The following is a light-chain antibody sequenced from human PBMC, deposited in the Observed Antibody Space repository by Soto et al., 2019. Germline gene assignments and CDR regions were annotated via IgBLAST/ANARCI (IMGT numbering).Light chain of an antibody. CDR1: QSVTSSY. CDR2: GAS. CDR3: QAYGSSRT. V-gene: IGKV3-20*01. Sequence: EIVLTQSPGTLSLSPGERATLSCRASQSVTSSYLAWYQQKPGQAPRLLIYGASSRATGIPDRFSGSGSGTDFTLTISRLEPEDFAVYYCQAYGSSRTFGQGTKVEI. J-gene: IGKJ1*01.